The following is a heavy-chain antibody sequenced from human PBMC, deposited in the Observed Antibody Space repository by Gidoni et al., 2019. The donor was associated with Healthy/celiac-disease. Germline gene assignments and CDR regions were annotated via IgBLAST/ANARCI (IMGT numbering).Heavy chain of an antibody. V-gene: IGHV4-39*07. CDR1: GGSISSSSYY. D-gene: IGHD4-17*01. Sequence: QLQLQESGPGLVKPSETLSLTCTVSGGSISSSSYYWGWIRPPPGKGLEWIGSIYYSGSTYYNPSLKRRVTISVDTSKNQFSLKLSSVTAADTAVYYCARPTVNHAFDIWAKGQWSPSLQ. CDR2: IYYSGST. J-gene: IGHJ3*02. CDR3: ARPTVNHAFDI.